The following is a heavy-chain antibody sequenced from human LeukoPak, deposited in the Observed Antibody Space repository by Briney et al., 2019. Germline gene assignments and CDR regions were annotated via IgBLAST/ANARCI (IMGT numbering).Heavy chain of an antibody. D-gene: IGHD2-15*01. CDR1: GGSSSGYY. CDR2: IYHRGSS. CDR3: ARDKFCSDTGSCNIGLFDF. J-gene: IGHJ4*02. V-gene: IGHV4-34*01. Sequence: SETLSLTCGVFGGSSSGYYWTCLRQPLGTGLEWIGQIYHRGSSHYNPSVRSRVTLSVDTSKTQFSLKLNSVPAADTAVYYCARDKFCSDTGSCNIGLFDFWGQGALVTVSS.